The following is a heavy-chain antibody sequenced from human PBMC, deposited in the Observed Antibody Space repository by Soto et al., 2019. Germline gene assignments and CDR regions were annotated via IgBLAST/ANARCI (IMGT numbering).Heavy chain of an antibody. D-gene: IGHD6-19*01. CDR2: TSAYMVT. CDR3: ARDSSGRAIFDS. J-gene: IGHJ4*02. Sequence: QVQLVQSGGEVKKPGASVKVSCRASGYTFTSYGISWVRQAPGQGLEWLGWTSAYMVTNYAQKFQGRVITTTDTSTSTAYMELRSLRFDDTAVYYCARDSSGRAIFDSWGQGTLVTVSS. V-gene: IGHV1-18*01. CDR1: GYTFTSYG.